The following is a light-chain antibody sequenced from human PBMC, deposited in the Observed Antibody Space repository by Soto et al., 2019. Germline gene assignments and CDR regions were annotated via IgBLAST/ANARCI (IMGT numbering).Light chain of an antibody. CDR2: GAS. Sequence: EIVMTQSPATLSVSPGERATLSCRASQTVLSNLAWYQQKPGQAPRLLIHGASTRATGFPARFSGSGSGTEFTLSISSLQSEDFAFYYCQQYNNWPITFGQGTRLEIK. V-gene: IGKV3-15*01. CDR1: QTVLSN. J-gene: IGKJ5*01. CDR3: QQYNNWPIT.